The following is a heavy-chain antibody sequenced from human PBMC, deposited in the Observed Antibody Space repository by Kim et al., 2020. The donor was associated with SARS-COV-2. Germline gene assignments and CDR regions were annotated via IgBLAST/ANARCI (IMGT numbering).Heavy chain of an antibody. CDR2: ISGSGETT. D-gene: IGHD1-26*01. CDR3: AKGGRTWAGVREASHI. Sequence: GGSLRLSCAASGFTIEYYAMTWVRQAPGKGLEWVSGISGSGETTYHADSVKGRFTISRDNSKNILFLQMNSLRAENTALYFCAKGGRTWAGVREASHIWGQGTMVAVSS. J-gene: IGHJ3*02. CDR1: GFTIEYYA. V-gene: IGHV3-23*01.